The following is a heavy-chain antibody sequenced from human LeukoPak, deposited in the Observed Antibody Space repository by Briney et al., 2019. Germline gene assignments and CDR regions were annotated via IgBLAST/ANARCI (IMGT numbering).Heavy chain of an antibody. J-gene: IGHJ4*02. CDR3: ARDQAPGSSSCSDY. V-gene: IGHV3-20*04. CDR2: INWNGGST. CDR1: GFTFDDYG. Sequence: PGGSLRLSCAASGFTFDDYGMSWVRQAPGKGLEWVSGINWNGGSTGYADSVKGRFTISRDNAKNSLYLQMNSLRAEDPALYYCARDQAPGSSSCSDYWGQGTLVTVSS. D-gene: IGHD6-13*01.